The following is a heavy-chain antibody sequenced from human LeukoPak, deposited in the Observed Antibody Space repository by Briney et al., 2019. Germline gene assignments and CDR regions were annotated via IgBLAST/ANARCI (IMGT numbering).Heavy chain of an antibody. CDR2: DNHSGST. D-gene: IGHD2-15*01. J-gene: IGHJ4*02. V-gene: IGHV4-34*01. Sequence: SETLSLTCAVYGGSFSGYYWSWIRQPPGKGLEWIGEDNHSGSTNYNPSLKSRVTISVDTSKNQFSLKLSSVTAADTAVCYCARGGLLGVVVAATNPGIDYWGQGTLVTVSS. CDR3: ARGGLLGVVVAATNPGIDY. CDR1: GGSFSGYY.